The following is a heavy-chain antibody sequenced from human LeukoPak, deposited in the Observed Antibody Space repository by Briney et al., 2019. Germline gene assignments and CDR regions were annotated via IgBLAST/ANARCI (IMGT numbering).Heavy chain of an antibody. CDR1: GFTFSNYW. CDR3: ARIGYRSSSFDY. CDR2: IKPDGSEK. D-gene: IGHD6-13*01. V-gene: IGHV3-7*01. J-gene: IGHJ4*02. Sequence: PGGSLRHSCAASGFTFSNYWMSWVRQAPGQGLEWVANIKPDGSEKDYVDFMKGRFTISRDNAKSSVYLQVNSLRAEDTAVYHCARIGYRSSSFDYWGQGTLVTVSS.